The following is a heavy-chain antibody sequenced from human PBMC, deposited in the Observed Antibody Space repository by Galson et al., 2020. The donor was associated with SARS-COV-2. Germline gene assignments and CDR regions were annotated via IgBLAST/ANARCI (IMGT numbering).Heavy chain of an antibody. J-gene: IGHJ5*02. CDR1: GFTFSDYY. V-gene: IGHV3-11*01. CDR2: ISSRGSTI. D-gene: IGHD3-10*01. Sequence: GESLKISCAASGFTFSDYYMSWIRQAPGKGLEWVSYISSRGSTIYYADSVKGRFTISRDNAKNSLYLQMNRLRAEDTSVYYCARPVLRGVIIVGWCYPWGQGTLVTVSS. CDR3: ARPVLRGVIIVGWCYP.